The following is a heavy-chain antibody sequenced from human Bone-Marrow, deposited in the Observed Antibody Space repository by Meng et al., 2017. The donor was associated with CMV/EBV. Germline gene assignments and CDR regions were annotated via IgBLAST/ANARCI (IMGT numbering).Heavy chain of an antibody. CDR2: INDSGTT. V-gene: IGHV4-38-2*02. Sequence: SETLSLTCTVSGYSIRSDFFWGWIRQPPGKGLEWIGINDSGTTYYNPSLKSRVAISVDPPETQFSLKLSAVTAADTAIYYCVRHIIVVPGRGYGVDVWGPGTTVTGSS. J-gene: IGHJ6*02. D-gene: IGHD2-15*01. CDR1: GYSIRSDFF. CDR3: VRHIIVVPGRGYGVDV.